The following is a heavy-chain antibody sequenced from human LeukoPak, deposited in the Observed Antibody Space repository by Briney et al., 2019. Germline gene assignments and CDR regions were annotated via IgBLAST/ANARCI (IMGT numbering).Heavy chain of an antibody. D-gene: IGHD3-16*01. J-gene: IGHJ3*02. Sequence: GESLNIPCQSIGYRFTGYRIGGEGQLPGKGRTWLGRIDPRDSHTNYSPSFQGHVTSSADKFISTAYLQWSSRKASDTAMYYCSLRDDAFDIWGQGTMVTVSS. CDR1: GYRFTGYR. CDR3: SLRDDAFDI. CDR2: IDPRDSHT. V-gene: IGHV5-10-1*01.